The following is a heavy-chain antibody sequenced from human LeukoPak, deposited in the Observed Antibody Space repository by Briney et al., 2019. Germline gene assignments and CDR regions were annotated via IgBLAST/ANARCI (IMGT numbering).Heavy chain of an antibody. CDR2: ISVSGGTT. D-gene: IGHD6-13*01. CDR1: GFTFSSYA. J-gene: IGHJ4*02. Sequence: GGSLRLSCAASGFTFSSYAMSWVRQAPGKGLEWVSAISVSGGTTYYADSVKGRFTISRDNSKNTLYLQMNSLRAEDTAVYYCAKYSSSWYSFSDYWGQGTLVTVSS. CDR3: AKYSSSWYSFSDY. V-gene: IGHV3-23*01.